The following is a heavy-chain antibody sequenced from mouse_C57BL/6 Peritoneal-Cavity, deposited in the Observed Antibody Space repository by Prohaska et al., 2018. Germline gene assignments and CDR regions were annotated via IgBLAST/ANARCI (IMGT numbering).Heavy chain of an antibody. CDR1: GYTFTTYG. J-gene: IGHJ1*03. D-gene: IGHD2-2*01. CDR2: INTYFGVP. V-gene: IGHV9-3*01. Sequence: QIQLVQSGPELKKPGETVKISCKSSGYTFTTYGMSWVKQAPGKGLKWMGWINTYFGVPTYADDFKGRFAFSLETSASTAYLQINNLKNEDTATYFCARLVTTYFDVWGTGTTVTVSS. CDR3: ARLVTTYFDV.